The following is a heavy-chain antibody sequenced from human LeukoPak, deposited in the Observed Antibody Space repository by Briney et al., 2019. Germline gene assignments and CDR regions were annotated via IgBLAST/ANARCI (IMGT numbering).Heavy chain of an antibody. CDR3: ARDRAGFRRTGNYYYMDV. CDR1: GGSISSYY. CDR2: IYYSGST. Sequence: SETLSLTCTVSGGSISSYYWSWIRQPPGKGLEWIGYIYYSGSTNYNPSLKSRVPISVDTSKNQFSLKLSSVTAADTAVYYCARDRAGFRRTGNYYYMDVWGKGTTVTVSS. V-gene: IGHV4-59*01. D-gene: IGHD6-19*01. J-gene: IGHJ6*03.